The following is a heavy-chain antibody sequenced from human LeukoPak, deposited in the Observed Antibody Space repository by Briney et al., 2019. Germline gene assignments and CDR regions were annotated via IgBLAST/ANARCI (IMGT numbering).Heavy chain of an antibody. CDR3: AKDKLVRFLEWLLYEGDLADY. Sequence: PGGSLRLSCVASGLIFSNYGLSWVRQAPGMGLEWVSGISGGGGSTYYVDSVKGRFTISRDNSKNTLYLQMNSLRAEDTAVYYCAKDKLVRFLEWLLYEGDLADYWGQGTLVTVSS. V-gene: IGHV3-23*01. J-gene: IGHJ4*02. D-gene: IGHD3-3*01. CDR1: GLIFSNYG. CDR2: ISGGGGST.